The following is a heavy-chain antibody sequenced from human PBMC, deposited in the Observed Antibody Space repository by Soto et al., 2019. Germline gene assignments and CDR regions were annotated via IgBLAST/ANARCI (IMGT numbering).Heavy chain of an antibody. D-gene: IGHD3-3*01. CDR1: GGSIGSGGYY. Sequence: PSETLSLTCTVSGGSIGSGGYYWSWIRQHPGKGLEWIGYIYYSGSTYYNPSLKSRVTISVDTSKNQFSLKLSSVTAADTAVYYCARRESGLRFLEGYGMDVWGQGTTVTV. CDR2: IYYSGST. CDR3: ARRESGLRFLEGYGMDV. V-gene: IGHV4-31*03. J-gene: IGHJ6*02.